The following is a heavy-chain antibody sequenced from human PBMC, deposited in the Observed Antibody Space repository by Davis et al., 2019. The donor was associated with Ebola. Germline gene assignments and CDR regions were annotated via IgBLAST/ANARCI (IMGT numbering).Heavy chain of an antibody. Sequence: PGGSLRLSCAASGFTFSNFAMHWVRQAPGKGLEWVAVIWYDGSNEYYADSVKGRFAISRDNSKNTLYLQMNSLRAEDTAVYYCTSLSGGNYFEYWGQGTLVTVSS. D-gene: IGHD2-15*01. CDR2: IWYDGSNE. CDR3: TSLSGGNYFEY. V-gene: IGHV3-33*01. CDR1: GFTFSNFA. J-gene: IGHJ4*02.